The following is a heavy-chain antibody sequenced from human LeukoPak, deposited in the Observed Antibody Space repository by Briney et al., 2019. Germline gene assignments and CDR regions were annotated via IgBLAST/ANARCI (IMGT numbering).Heavy chain of an antibody. V-gene: IGHV4-38-2*02. J-gene: IGHJ6*03. CDR1: GYSINSGYY. CDR3: ARVVSSGWNYYYYYMDV. CDR2: IYRSGST. D-gene: IGHD6-19*01. Sequence: SETLSLTCTVSGYSINSGYYWVWIRQPPGKGLEWIGSIYRSGSTNYNPSLKSRVTISVDTSKNQFSLKLSSVTAADTAVYYCARVVSSGWNYYYYYMDVWGKGTTVTISS.